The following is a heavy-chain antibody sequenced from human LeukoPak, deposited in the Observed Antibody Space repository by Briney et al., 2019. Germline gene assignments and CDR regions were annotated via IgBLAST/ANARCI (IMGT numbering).Heavy chain of an antibody. V-gene: IGHV3-48*03. J-gene: IGHJ6*03. CDR1: GFTFSSYE. CDR2: ISSSGSTI. Sequence: PGGSLRLSCAASGFTFSSYEMNWVRQAPGKGLEWVSYISSSGSTIYYADSVKGRFTISRDNAKNSLYLQMNSLRAEDTAVYYCAREAPKELRTTRGPYYYYMDVWGKGTTVTISS. D-gene: IGHD1-26*01. CDR3: AREAPKELRTTRGPYYYYMDV.